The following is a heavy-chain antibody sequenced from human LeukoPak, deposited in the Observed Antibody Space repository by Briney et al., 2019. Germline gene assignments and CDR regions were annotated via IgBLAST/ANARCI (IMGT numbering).Heavy chain of an antibody. V-gene: IGHV3-74*03. D-gene: IGHD2/OR15-2a*01. J-gene: IGHJ3*01. CDR3: VRKSVDSTFAFYV. Sequence: GGSLRLSCVASGFAFSSYWMHWVRQAPGKGLVWVSRINTDGSTKTYADSVKGRFTISRDDAKNTLYLQMNTLRAEDTAVYYCVRKSVDSTFAFYVWGQGTMDTVSA. CDR2: INTDGSTK. CDR1: GFAFSSYW.